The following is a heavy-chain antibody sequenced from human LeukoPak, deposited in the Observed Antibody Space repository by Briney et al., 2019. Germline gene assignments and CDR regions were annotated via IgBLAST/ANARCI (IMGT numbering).Heavy chain of an antibody. CDR2: ITTSSSSV. CDR1: GFPFKNYK. D-gene: IGHD6-13*01. V-gene: IGHV3-21*01. Sequence: GGSLRLSCAASGFPFKNYKFNWVRQAPGKGLEWVASITTSSSSVYYAESVKGRFTISRDNAKNSLCLLMNSLRAEHTGVYYCARDSSWYDYWGQGTLVTVSS. CDR3: ARDSSWYDY. J-gene: IGHJ4*02.